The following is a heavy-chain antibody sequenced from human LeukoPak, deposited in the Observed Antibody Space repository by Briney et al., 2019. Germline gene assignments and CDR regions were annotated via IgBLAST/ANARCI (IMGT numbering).Heavy chain of an antibody. D-gene: IGHD1-7*01. CDR1: GYTFTVYY. Sequence: ASVKVSFKASGYTFTVYYMHWVRQAPGQGLEWMGWINPNSGGTNYAQKFQGRVTMTRDTSISTAYMELSRLRSDDTAVYYCASTSPGAGTTPLDYWGQGTLVTVSS. V-gene: IGHV1-2*02. J-gene: IGHJ4*02. CDR2: INPNSGGT. CDR3: ASTSPGAGTTPLDY.